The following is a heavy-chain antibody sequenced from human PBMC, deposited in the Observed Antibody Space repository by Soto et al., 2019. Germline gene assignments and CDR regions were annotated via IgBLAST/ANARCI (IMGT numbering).Heavy chain of an antibody. CDR1: GGSISRYY. CDR3: ARHFYGDYDRYFDY. D-gene: IGHD4-17*01. V-gene: IGHV4-59*08. J-gene: IGHJ4*02. Sequence: SETLSLTCTVSGGSISRYYWSWIRQPPGKGLEWIGYIYYSGSTNYNPSLKSRVAISVDTSNNQFSLKLSSVTAADTAVYFCARHFYGDYDRYFDYWGQGTLVTVSS. CDR2: IYYSGST.